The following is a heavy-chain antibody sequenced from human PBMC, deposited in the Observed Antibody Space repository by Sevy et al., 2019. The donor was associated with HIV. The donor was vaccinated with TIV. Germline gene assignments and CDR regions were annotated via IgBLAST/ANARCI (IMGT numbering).Heavy chain of an antibody. J-gene: IGHJ4*02. V-gene: IGHV3-7*03. CDR1: GFTFSRYW. CDR3: ARLKDDSSGYTFGY. CDR2: IKQDGSEK. D-gene: IGHD3-22*01. Sequence: GGSLRLSCAASGFTFSRYWMSWVRQAPGKGLEWVANIKQDGSEKYYVDSVKGRFTISRENAKNSLYLQIKSLRAEDTAVYYCARLKDDSSGYTFGYWGQGTLVTVSS.